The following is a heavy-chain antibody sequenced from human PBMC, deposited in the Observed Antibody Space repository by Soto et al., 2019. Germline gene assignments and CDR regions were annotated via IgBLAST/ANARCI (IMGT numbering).Heavy chain of an antibody. CDR1: GSSMSTGFN. CDR3: ALDWGTGFYQLDS. J-gene: IGHJ4*02. Sequence: PSETLSPTCAVSGSSMSTGFNWAWIRQPPGKGLEWIGSIYHSRSTYYNLSLKSRVTISSDASKNQISLKLSSVTAADTALYYCALDWGTGFYQLDSWGQGTLVTVSS. V-gene: IGHV4-38-2*01. CDR2: IYHSRST. D-gene: IGHD2-2*01.